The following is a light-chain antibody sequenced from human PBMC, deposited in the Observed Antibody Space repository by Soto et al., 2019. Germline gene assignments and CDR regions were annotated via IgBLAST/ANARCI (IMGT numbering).Light chain of an antibody. CDR1: QSISSY. CDR2: SAS. Sequence: DIQMTQSPSSLSASVGDRVTITCRASQSISSYLNWYQQRPGKAPRVLIFSASTLQSGVPSRFSCSGSGTDFTLTISSLEPEDFGTYFCQQSYSTPGALTFGGGTRVDIK. CDR3: QQSYSTPGALT. J-gene: IGKJ4*01. V-gene: IGKV1-39*01.